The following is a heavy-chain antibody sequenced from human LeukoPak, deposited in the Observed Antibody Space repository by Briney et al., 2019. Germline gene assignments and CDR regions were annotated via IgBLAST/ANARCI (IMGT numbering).Heavy chain of an antibody. V-gene: IGHV1-2*02. D-gene: IGHD6-19*01. Sequence: ASVKVSCKASGYTFTSYGISWVRQAPGQGLEWMGWINPNSGGTNYAQKFQGRVTMTRDTSISTAYMELSRLRSDDTAVYYCARGTRSGWAMVLYYYMDVWGKGTTVTVSS. CDR3: ARGTRSGWAMVLYYYMDV. J-gene: IGHJ6*03. CDR2: INPNSGGT. CDR1: GYTFTSYG.